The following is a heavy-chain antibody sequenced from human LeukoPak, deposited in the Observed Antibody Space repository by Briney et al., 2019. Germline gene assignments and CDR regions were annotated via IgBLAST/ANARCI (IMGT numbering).Heavy chain of an antibody. CDR2: MKPDGSQK. Sequence: GGSLRLSCAASGFTFTKYWMTWVRQVPGKGLDWVAHMKPDGSQKYYVDSVKGRFTISSDSAMNSLYLQINSLRAEDTAVCYCARWNNGWDFWGQGTLVTVSS. CDR3: ARWNNGWDF. J-gene: IGHJ4*02. V-gene: IGHV3-7*05. CDR1: GFTFTKYW. D-gene: IGHD1/OR15-1a*01.